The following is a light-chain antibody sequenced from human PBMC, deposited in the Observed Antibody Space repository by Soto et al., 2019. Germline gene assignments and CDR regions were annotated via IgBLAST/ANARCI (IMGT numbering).Light chain of an antibody. Sequence: EIVMTQSPATLSVSPGERATLSCRSSQSVSSNLAWYQQKPGQAPRLLIYGASTRATGIPARFSGSGSGTEFTLNISSLQSEDFAVYYCQQYNNWQYTFGQGTKLEIK. V-gene: IGKV3-15*01. J-gene: IGKJ2*01. CDR1: QSVSSN. CDR2: GAS. CDR3: QQYNNWQYT.